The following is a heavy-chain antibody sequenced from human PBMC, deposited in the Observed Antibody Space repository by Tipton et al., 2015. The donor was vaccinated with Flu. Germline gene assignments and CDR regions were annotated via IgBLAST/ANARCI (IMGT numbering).Heavy chain of an antibody. CDR1: GFTFDDYG. D-gene: IGHD6-13*01. J-gene: IGHJ4*02. CDR3: AREVQAAAGICFDY. CDR2: INWNGGST. V-gene: IGHV3-20*04. Sequence: GSLRLSCAVSGFTFDDYGMSWVRQAPGKGLEWVSGINWNGGSTGYADSVKGRFTIPRDNAKNSLYLQMNSLRAEDTALYYCAREVQAAAGICFDYWGQGTLVTVSS.